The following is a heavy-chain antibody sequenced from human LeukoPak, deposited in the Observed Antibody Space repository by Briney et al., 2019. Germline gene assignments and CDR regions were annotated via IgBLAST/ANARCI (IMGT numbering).Heavy chain of an antibody. Sequence: GASVKVSCKASGYTFTSYDINWVRQATGQGLEWMGWMNPNSGNTGYAQKFQGRVTMTRDTSISTAYMELSRLRSDDTAVYYCARVEVLWFGERERYYFDYWGQGTLVTVSS. D-gene: IGHD3-10*01. CDR2: MNPNSGNT. V-gene: IGHV1-8*02. J-gene: IGHJ4*02. CDR3: ARVEVLWFGERERYYFDY. CDR1: GYTFTSYD.